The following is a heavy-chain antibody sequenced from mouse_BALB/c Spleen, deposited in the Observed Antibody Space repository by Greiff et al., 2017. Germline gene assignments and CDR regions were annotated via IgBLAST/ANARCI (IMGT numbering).Heavy chain of an antibody. D-gene: IGHD2-1*01. CDR3: ARGGGNYGEGFDY. V-gene: IGHV3-6*02. Sequence: EVKLLESGPGLVKPSQSLSLTCSVTGYSITSGYYWNWIRQFPGNKLEWMGYISYDGSNNYNPSLKNRISITRDTSKNQFFLKLNSVTTEDTATYYCARGGGNYGEGFDYWGQGTTLTVSS. CDR2: ISYDGSN. J-gene: IGHJ2*01. CDR1: GYSITSGYY.